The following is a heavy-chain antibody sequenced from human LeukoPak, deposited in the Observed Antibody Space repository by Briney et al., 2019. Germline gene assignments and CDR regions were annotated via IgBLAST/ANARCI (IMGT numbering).Heavy chain of an antibody. CDR1: GDSVRSSNYY. Sequence: SETLSLTCTVSGDSVRSSNYYWGWIRQPPGKGLEWIGIIHYSGSTDHNPSLKSRVTISVDTSKNQFSLKVRSVTAADTAVYYCARHGYCSSTSCYPDYWGQETLVTVSS. V-gene: IGHV4-39*01. CDR3: ARHGYCSSTSCYPDY. CDR2: IHYSGST. D-gene: IGHD2-2*03. J-gene: IGHJ4*02.